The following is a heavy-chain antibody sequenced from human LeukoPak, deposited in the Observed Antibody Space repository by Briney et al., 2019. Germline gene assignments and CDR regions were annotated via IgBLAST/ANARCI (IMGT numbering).Heavy chain of an antibody. Sequence: GGSLRLSCAASGFTVSSKYMSWVRQAPGKGLEWVSVTDSGGSTYYADSVKGRFTISRDNSKNTLYLQMNSLRAEDTAVYYCARAGWLAPVFDSWGQGPLVTVSS. CDR1: GFTVSSKY. J-gene: IGHJ4*02. CDR2: TDSGGST. CDR3: ARAGWLAPVFDS. V-gene: IGHV3-53*01. D-gene: IGHD6-19*01.